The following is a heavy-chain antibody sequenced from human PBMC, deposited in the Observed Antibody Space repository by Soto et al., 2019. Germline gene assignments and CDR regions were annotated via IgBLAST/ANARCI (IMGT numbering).Heavy chain of an antibody. CDR1: GYTFTSYA. Sequence: QVQLVQSGAEEKKPGASVKVSCKASGYTFTSYAMHWVRQAPGQRLEWMGWINAGNGNTKYSQKFQGRVTITRDTSASTAYMELSSLRSEDTAVYYWARARYGSGSYYNDYWGQGTLVTVSS. CDR2: INAGNGNT. CDR3: ARARYGSGSYYNDY. J-gene: IGHJ4*02. D-gene: IGHD3-10*01. V-gene: IGHV1-3*05.